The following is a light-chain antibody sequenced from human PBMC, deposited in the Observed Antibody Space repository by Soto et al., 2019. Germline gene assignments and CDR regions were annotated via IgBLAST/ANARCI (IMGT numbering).Light chain of an antibody. CDR2: GAS. CDR3: QQYKT. V-gene: IGKV3-20*01. CDR1: QSVSSSY. J-gene: IGKJ1*01. Sequence: EIVLTQSPGTLSLSPGERATFSCRASQSVSSSYLAWYQQKPGQAPRLLIYGASSRATGIPDRFSGSGSGTDFTLTISRLEPEDFAVYYCQQYKTFGQGTKVEIK.